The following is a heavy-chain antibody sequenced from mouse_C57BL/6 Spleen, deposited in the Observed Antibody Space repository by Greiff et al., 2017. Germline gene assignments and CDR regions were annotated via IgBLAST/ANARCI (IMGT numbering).Heavy chain of an antibody. V-gene: IGHV1-50*01. CDR3: ARRTTVEGPIPIYAMDY. CDR1: GYTFTSYW. D-gene: IGHD1-1*01. CDR2: IDPSDSYT. Sequence: QVQLQQPGAELVKPGASVKLSCKASGYTFTSYWMQWVKQRPGQGLEWIGEIDPSDSYTNYNQKFKGKATLTVDTSSSTAYMQLSSLTSEDSAVYYCARRTTVEGPIPIYAMDYWGQGTSVTVSS. J-gene: IGHJ4*01.